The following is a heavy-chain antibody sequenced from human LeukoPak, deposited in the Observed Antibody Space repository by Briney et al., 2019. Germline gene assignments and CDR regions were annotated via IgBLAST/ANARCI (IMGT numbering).Heavy chain of an antibody. D-gene: IGHD2-2*01. CDR1: GGSFSGYY. J-gene: IGHJ4*02. Sequence: SETLSLTCAVYGGSFSGYYWSWIRQPPGKGLEWIGEINHSGSTNYNPSLKSRVTISVDTSKNQFSLKLSSVTAADTAVYYCARPRRYCSSTSCPFDYWGQGTLVTVSS. V-gene: IGHV4-34*01. CDR3: ARPRRYCSSTSCPFDY. CDR2: INHSGST.